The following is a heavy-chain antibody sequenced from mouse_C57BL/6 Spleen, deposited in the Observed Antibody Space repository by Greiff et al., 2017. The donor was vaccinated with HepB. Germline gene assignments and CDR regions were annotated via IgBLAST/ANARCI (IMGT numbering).Heavy chain of an antibody. V-gene: IGHV1-15*01. CDR2: IDPETGGT. Sequence: VQLQQSGAELVRPGASVTLSCKASGYTFTDYEMHWVKQTPVHGLEWIGAIDPETGGTAYNQKFKGKAILTADKSSSTAYMELRSLTSEDSAVYYCTKNGYDDEYAMDYWGQGTSVTVSS. CDR3: TKNGYDDEYAMDY. D-gene: IGHD2-2*01. J-gene: IGHJ4*01. CDR1: GYTFTDYE.